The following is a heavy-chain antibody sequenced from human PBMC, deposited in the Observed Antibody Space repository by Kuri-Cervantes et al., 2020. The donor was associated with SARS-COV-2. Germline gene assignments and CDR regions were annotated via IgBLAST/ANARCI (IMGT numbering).Heavy chain of an antibody. Sequence: GESLKISCAASGCTFSSYSMSWVRQAPGKGLEWVSAISGSGGSTYYADSVKGRFTISRDNSKNTLYLQMNSLRAEDTAVYYCAKPTVRGELAFDYWGQGTLVTVSS. CDR1: GCTFSSYS. CDR2: ISGSGGST. D-gene: IGHD3-10*01. J-gene: IGHJ4*02. CDR3: AKPTVRGELAFDY. V-gene: IGHV3-23*01.